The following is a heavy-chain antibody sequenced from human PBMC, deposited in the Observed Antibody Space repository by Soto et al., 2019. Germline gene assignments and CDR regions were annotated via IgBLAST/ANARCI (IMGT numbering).Heavy chain of an antibody. CDR2: ISAYNGNT. D-gene: IGHD3-10*01. J-gene: IGHJ4*02. CDR3: ARDPNYYGSGSYYNEAYFDY. Sequence: EASVKVSCKASGYTFTSYGISWVRQAPGQGLEWMGWISAYNGNTNYAQKLQGRVTMTTDTSTSTAYMELRSLRSDDTAVYYCARDPNYYGSGSYYNEAYFDYWGQGTLVTVSS. V-gene: IGHV1-18*01. CDR1: GYTFTSYG.